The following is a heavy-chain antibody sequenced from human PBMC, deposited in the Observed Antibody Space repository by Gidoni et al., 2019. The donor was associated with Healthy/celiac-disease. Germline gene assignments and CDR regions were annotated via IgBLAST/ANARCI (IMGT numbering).Heavy chain of an antibody. V-gene: IGHV1-2*02. CDR2: INPNSGGT. D-gene: IGHD3-9*01. CDR1: VYTFTAYF. J-gene: IGHJ4*02. Sequence: QVQLVQSGAEVKKPGASVKASCKASVYTFTAYFMHWVRPAPGQGLEWMGWINPNSGGTNYAQKFQGRVTMTRDTSISTAYMELNRLRSDDTAVYYCARDRYDLLTGYYIPDCWGQGTLVTVSS. CDR3: ARDRYDLLTGYYIPDC.